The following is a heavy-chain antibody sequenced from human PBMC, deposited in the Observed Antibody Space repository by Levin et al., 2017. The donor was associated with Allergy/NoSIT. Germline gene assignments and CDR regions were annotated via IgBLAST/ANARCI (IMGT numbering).Heavy chain of an antibody. D-gene: IGHD3-9*01. V-gene: IGHV1-69*04. CDR3: ARDQAGRFFDWEGGDYFDN. J-gene: IGHJ4*02. Sequence: PGESLKISCKVSGDSFNTHTFSWVRQAPGQGLEWMGCIIPSLDITKYPQNFQGRATLTADESTSTVYLELRSLRSEDTALYYCARDQAGRFFDWEGGDYFDNWGQGTLVTVS. CDR2: IIPSLDIT. CDR1: GDSFNTHT.